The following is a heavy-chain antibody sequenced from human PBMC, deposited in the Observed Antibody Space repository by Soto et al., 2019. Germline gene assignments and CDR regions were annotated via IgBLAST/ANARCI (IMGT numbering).Heavy chain of an antibody. J-gene: IGHJ4*01. D-gene: IGHD6-19*01. CDR3: ARVHVMVVAGSTFDY. CDR1: GYSLSSASY. CDR2: IYHGGTT. Sequence: SETLSLTCAVSGYSLSSASYWGWIRQPPGKGPEWIARIYHGGTTFYNPSLKSRVTISVDTSKNHYSLKLRSVTAADTAVYYCARVHVMVVAGSTFDYWGPGTLVTVSS. V-gene: IGHV4-38-2*01.